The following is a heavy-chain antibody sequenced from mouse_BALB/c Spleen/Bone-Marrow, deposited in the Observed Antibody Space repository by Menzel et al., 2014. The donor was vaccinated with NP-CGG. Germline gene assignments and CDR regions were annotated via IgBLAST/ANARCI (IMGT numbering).Heavy chain of an antibody. J-gene: IGHJ4*01. Sequence: VKLMESGAELARPGASVKMSCKASGYTFTTYTMHWVKQRPGQGLEGIGYINPSSGYTNYNQKFKDKATLTADKSSSTAYMQLSSLTSEDSAVYFCAKRDIYYGYDGNAMDYWGQGTSVTVSS. CDR3: AKRDIYYGYDGNAMDY. V-gene: IGHV1-4*01. CDR1: GYTFTTYT. CDR2: INPSSGYT. D-gene: IGHD2-2*01.